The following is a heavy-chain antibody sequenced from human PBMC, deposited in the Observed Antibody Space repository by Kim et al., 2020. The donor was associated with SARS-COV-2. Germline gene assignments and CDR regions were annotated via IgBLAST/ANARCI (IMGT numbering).Heavy chain of an antibody. CDR3: AGGYSSSWYRSVFDY. V-gene: IGHV1-18*01. Sequence: ASVKVSCKASGYTFTSYGISWVRQAPGQGLEWMGWISAYNGNTNYAQKLQGRVTMTTDTSTSTAYMELRSLRSDDTAVYYCAGGYSSSWYRSVFDYWGQGTLVTVSS. J-gene: IGHJ4*02. CDR2: ISAYNGNT. D-gene: IGHD6-13*01. CDR1: GYTFTSYG.